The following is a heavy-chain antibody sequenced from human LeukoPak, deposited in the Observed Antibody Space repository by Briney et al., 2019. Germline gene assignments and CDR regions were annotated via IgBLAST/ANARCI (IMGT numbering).Heavy chain of an antibody. V-gene: IGHV4-34*01. CDR3: ARSQLWPTGTVEI. CDR2: SNHGGST. D-gene: IGHD5-18*01. CDR1: GGSFSGYY. J-gene: IGHJ3*02. Sequence: PSQTLSLTCAVDGGSFSGYYWTWVRHPPGEWLEWLWESNHGGSTNYTPSLKSRVTLSVDTSKKQFSLKLNSLTAADTAVYFCARSQLWPTGTVEIWGQGTMVTVSS.